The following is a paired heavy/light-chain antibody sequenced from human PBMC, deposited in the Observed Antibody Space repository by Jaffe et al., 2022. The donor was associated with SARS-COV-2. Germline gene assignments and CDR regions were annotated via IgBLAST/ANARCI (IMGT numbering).Light chain of an antibody. CDR1: SSDIGGYDY. CDR2: DVS. CDR3: CSHAGSCTWV. Sequence: QSALTQPRSVSGSPGQSVTISCTGTSSDIGGYDYVSWYQQHPGKAPKLMIYDVSKRPSGVPDRFSGSKSGNAASLTISGLQAEDEGDYYCCSHAGSCTWVFGGGTKLTVL. V-gene: IGLV2-11*01. J-gene: IGLJ3*02.
Heavy chain of an antibody. CDR2: IKTDGSET. Sequence: EVQLVESGGGLVQPGGSLRLSCVASGFTFRTYWMNWVRQAPGKGLESVATIKTDGSETYYVDSVKGRFTISRDNARNSLFLQMNSLRVEDTAVYYCARPPNWGAFDYWGQGALVTVSS. D-gene: IGHD7-27*01. V-gene: IGHV3-7*03. CDR3: ARPPNWGAFDY. J-gene: IGHJ4*02. CDR1: GFTFRTYW.